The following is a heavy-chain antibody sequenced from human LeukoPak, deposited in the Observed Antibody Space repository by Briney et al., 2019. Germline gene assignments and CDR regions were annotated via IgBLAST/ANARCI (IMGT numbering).Heavy chain of an antibody. D-gene: IGHD7-27*01. CDR2: ISSSSSHI. CDR1: GFTFSSYS. V-gene: IGHV3-21*01. CDR3: ARDLTGAYFYGMDV. J-gene: IGHJ6*02. Sequence: GGSLRLSCAASGFTFSSYSVNWVRQAPGKGLEWVSSISSSSSHIYYADSVKGRFTISRDNAKNSLYLQMNSLRAEDTAVYYCARDLTGAYFYGMDVWGQGTTVTVSS.